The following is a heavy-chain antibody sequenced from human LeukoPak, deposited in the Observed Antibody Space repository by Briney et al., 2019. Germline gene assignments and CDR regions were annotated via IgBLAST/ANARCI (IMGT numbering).Heavy chain of an antibody. Sequence: GGSLRLSCAASGFTFSNYWMGWVRRAPGKGLEWVLAISGSGGSAFYADSVKGRFTISRDNSKNTLYLQMNSLRAGDTAVYYCARGGNNEYYYYMDVWGKGTTVTVSS. D-gene: IGHD1/OR15-1a*01. V-gene: IGHV3-23*01. CDR3: ARGGNNEYYYYMDV. J-gene: IGHJ6*03. CDR1: GFTFSNYW. CDR2: ISGSGGSA.